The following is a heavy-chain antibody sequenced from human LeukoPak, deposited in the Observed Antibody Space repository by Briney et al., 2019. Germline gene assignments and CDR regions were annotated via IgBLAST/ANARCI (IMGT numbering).Heavy chain of an antibody. CDR2: INHSGST. D-gene: IGHD3-22*01. CDR1: GGSFSGYY. J-gene: IGHJ4*02. CDR3: ARGPGPTYYYDSSGYYPFDY. V-gene: IGHV4-34*01. Sequence: SETLSLTCAVYGGSFSGYYWSWIRQPPGKGLEWIGEINHSGSTNYNPSLKGRVTISVDTSKNQFSLKLSSVTAADTAVYYCARGPGPTYYYDSSGYYPFDYWGQGTLVTVSS.